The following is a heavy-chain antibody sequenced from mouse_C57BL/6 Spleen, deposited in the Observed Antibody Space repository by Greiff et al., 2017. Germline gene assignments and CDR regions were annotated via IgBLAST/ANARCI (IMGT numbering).Heavy chain of an antibody. Sequence: ESGPGLVKPSQSLSLTCSVTGYSITSGYYWNWIRQFPGNKLEWMGYISYDGSNNYNPSLKNRISITRDTSKNQFFLKLNSVTSEDTATYYCARDRYYYGTLDYWGQGTTLTVSS. J-gene: IGHJ2*01. CDR3: ARDRYYYGTLDY. CDR1: GYSITSGYY. CDR2: ISYDGSN. V-gene: IGHV3-6*01. D-gene: IGHD1-1*01.